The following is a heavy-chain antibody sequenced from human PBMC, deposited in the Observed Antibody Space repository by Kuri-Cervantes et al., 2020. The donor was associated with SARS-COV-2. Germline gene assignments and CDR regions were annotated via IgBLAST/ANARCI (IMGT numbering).Heavy chain of an antibody. Sequence: SETLSLTCTVSGGSISSYYWSWIRQPPGKGLEWIGYIYYSGSTNCNPSLKSRVTISVDTSKNQFSLKLSSVTAADTAVYYCARGASYGDFDYWGQGTLVTVSS. CDR2: IYYSGST. J-gene: IGHJ4*02. V-gene: IGHV4-59*01. D-gene: IGHD4-17*01. CDR3: ARGASYGDFDY. CDR1: GGSISSYY.